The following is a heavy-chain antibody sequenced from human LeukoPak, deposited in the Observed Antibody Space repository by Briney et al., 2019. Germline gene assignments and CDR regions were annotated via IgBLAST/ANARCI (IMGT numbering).Heavy chain of an antibody. CDR2: ISYDGSNK. CDR3: AKDRSYSNPPFDY. CDR1: GFTFSSYA. D-gene: IGHD4-11*01. J-gene: IGHJ4*02. Sequence: GGSLRLSCAASGFTFSSYAMHWVRQAPGKGPEWVAVISYDGSNKYYAGSVKGRFTISRDNSKNTLYLQMNSLRAEDTAVYYCAKDRSYSNPPFDYWGQGTLVTVPS. V-gene: IGHV3-30-3*01.